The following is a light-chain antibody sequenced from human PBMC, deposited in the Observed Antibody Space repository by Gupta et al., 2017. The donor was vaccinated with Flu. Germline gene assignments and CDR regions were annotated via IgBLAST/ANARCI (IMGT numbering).Light chain of an antibody. J-gene: IGLJ3*02. CDR3: PVWDSSRAHPV. Sequence: GKQASITCGGNKRGRRSWHWYQQMEGQALVVGFLDESDRPSGIPERFSGSNSGNTATLTISRVEAGDEAVYYCPVWDSSRAHPVFGGGTKLTVL. CDR1: KRGRRS. CDR2: DES. V-gene: IGLV3-21*03.